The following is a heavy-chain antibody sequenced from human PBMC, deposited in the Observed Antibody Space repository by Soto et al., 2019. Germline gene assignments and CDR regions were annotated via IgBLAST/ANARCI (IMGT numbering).Heavy chain of an antibody. D-gene: IGHD3-3*01. CDR3: ARGNRPIFGVPDPPYYYYGMDV. CDR1: GGTFSSYA. J-gene: IGHJ6*02. V-gene: IGHV1-69*06. Sequence: SVKVSCKASGGTFSSYAISWVRQAPGQGLEWMGGIIPIFNTANYAQKFQGRVTITADISTSTAYMELSGLRSEDTAVYYCARGNRPIFGVPDPPYYYYGMDVWGQGTTVTVSS. CDR2: IIPIFNTA.